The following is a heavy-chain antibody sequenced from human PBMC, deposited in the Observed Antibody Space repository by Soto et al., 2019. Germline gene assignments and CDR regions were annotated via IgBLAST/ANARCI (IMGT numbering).Heavy chain of an antibody. CDR1: GFTFSSYS. V-gene: IGHV3-21*01. J-gene: IGHJ4*02. CDR3: AKEAGELSTRSFDY. D-gene: IGHD3-16*02. Sequence: EVQLVESGGGLVKPGGSLSLSCAASGFTFSSYSMNWVRQAPGKGLEWVSSISSSSSYIYYADSVKGRFTISRDNAKNALYLQMNSRRAEDTDVYYCAKEAGELSTRSFDYWGQGTLVTVSS. CDR2: ISSSSSYI.